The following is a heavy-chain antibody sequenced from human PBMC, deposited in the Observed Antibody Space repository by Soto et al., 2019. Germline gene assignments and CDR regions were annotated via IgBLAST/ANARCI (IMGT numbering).Heavy chain of an antibody. CDR2: ISWNSGSI. J-gene: IGHJ4*02. V-gene: IGHV3-9*01. Sequence: GGSLRLSCAASGFTFDDYAMHWVRQAPGKGLEWVSGISWNSGSIGYADSVKGRFTISRDNAKNSLYLQMNSLRAEDTALYYCAKLGLVVAATGPFDYWGQGTLVTVSS. D-gene: IGHD2-15*01. CDR3: AKLGLVVAATGPFDY. CDR1: GFTFDDYA.